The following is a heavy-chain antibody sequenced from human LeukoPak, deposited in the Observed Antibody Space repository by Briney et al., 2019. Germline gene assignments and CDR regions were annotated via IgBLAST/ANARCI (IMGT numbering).Heavy chain of an antibody. D-gene: IGHD2-2*01. J-gene: IGHJ5*02. CDR3: ARDGGPIVVVCWFDP. CDR1: GFTFSSYG. V-gene: IGHV3-33*01. CDR2: IWYDGSNK. Sequence: GGSLRLSCAASGFTFSSYGMHWVRQAPGKGLEWVAVIWYDGSNKYYADSVKGRFTISRDKSKNTLYLQMNSLRAEDTAVYYCARDGGPIVVVCWFDPWGQGTLVTVSS.